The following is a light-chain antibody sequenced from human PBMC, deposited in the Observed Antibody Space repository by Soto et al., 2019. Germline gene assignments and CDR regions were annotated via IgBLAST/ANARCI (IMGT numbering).Light chain of an antibody. Sequence: QSVLIQPPSASGAPGQTVTIPCSGGTSNIGSHSVNWYKQLPGTAPKVVILSNDERPSGVPDRISGSKSGASASLAISGLQVEDEAVYYCSAWDDSLNGHLLFGGWTKLTVL. CDR3: SAWDDSLNGHLL. V-gene: IGLV1-44*01. J-gene: IGLJ2*01. CDR1: TSNIGSHS. CDR2: SND.